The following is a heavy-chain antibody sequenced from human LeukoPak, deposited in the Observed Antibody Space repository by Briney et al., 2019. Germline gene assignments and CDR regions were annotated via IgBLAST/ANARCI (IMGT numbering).Heavy chain of an antibody. CDR1: GFTFSSVAYW. CDR2: ISYDGSNR. J-gene: IGHJ4*02. D-gene: IGHD3-3*01. CDR3: ARDIGAYGDF. V-gene: IGHV3-30-3*01. Sequence: GGSLRLSCAASGFTFSSVAYWMTWVRQAPGKGLEWVAVISYDGSNRYYADSVKGRFTISRDNSKNTLYLQMNSLRAEDTAVYYCARDIGAYGDFWGQGTLVTVSS.